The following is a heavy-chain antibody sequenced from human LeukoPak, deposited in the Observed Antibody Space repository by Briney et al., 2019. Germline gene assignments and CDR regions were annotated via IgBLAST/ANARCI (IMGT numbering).Heavy chain of an antibody. V-gene: IGHV4-38-2*02. Sequence: PSETLSLTCTVSGYSISSGYYWGWIRQPPGKGLEWIGSIYHSGSTYYNPSLKSRVTISVDTSKNQFSLQLTSVTATDTAVYYCASRLASWNYWGRGTLVTVSS. CDR2: IYHSGST. CDR3: ASRLASWNY. D-gene: IGHD3-3*02. J-gene: IGHJ4*02. CDR1: GYSISSGYY.